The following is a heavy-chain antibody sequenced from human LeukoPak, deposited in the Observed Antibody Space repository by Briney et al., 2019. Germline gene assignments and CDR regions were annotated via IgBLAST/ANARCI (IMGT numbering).Heavy chain of an antibody. Sequence: SETLXLTYSVSGGSITSSDYYWGWIRQTPVKGLEWIGTIYSSGSTYYNPSLKSRVTMSVDTSKNQFSLKLSSVTAADTAGYYCARRRRGSGSYYNWFDPWGQGTLVTVSS. CDR1: GGSITSSDYY. D-gene: IGHD3-10*01. J-gene: IGHJ5*02. V-gene: IGHV4-39*07. CDR2: IYSSGST. CDR3: ARRRRGSGSYYNWFDP.